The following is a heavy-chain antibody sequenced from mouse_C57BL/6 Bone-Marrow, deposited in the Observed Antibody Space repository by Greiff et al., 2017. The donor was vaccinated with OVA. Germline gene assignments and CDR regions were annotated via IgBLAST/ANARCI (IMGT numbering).Heavy chain of an antibody. D-gene: IGHD2-3*01. CDR1: GYTFTEYT. CDR2: FYPGSGSI. CDR3: ARHEEQAGYYPY. Sequence: QVHVKQSGAELVKPGASVKLSCKASGYTFTEYTIHWVKQRSGQGLEWIGWFYPGSGSIKYNEKFKDKATLTADKSSSTVYMELSRLTSEDSAVYFCARHEEQAGYYPYWGQGTLVTVSA. V-gene: IGHV1-62-2*01. J-gene: IGHJ3*01.